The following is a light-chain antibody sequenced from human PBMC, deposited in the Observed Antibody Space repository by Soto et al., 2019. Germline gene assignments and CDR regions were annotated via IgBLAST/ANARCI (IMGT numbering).Light chain of an antibody. Sequence: DIVMTQSPDSLAVSLGERATINCKSSQSVLYSSNNKNYLAWYQQKPGQPPKLLIYWASTRESGVPDRFSGSGSGTDFTLTISSLQAEDVAVYYCQQDYGTFGQGTKLEIK. J-gene: IGKJ2*01. CDR3: QQDYGT. CDR2: WAS. CDR1: QSVLYSSNNKNY. V-gene: IGKV4-1*01.